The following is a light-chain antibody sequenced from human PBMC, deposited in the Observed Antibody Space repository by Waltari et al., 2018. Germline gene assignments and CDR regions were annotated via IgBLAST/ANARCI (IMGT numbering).Light chain of an antibody. Sequence: QSVLTQPPSVSGAPGQRVSISCTGTGSNIGAGYDVHWYRQLPGTAPELLIFDNNNRPSGVPDRFSGSNSGTSASLAITGLQSEDEADYYCQSYDTNVTGQYVFGTGTKVSVL. CDR1: GSNIGAGYD. CDR3: QSYDTNVTGQYV. CDR2: DNN. V-gene: IGLV1-40*01. J-gene: IGLJ1*01.